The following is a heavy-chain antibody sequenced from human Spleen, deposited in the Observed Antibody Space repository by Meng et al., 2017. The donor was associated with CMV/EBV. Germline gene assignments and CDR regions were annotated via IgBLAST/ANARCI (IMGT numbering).Heavy chain of an antibody. CDR1: GYSFTNYW. V-gene: IGHV5-51*01. J-gene: IGHJ4*02. CDR2: IYAGDSDT. Sequence: GESLKIHCKGSGYSFTNYWIAWVRQVSGKGLGWVGMIYAGDSDTRYSPSFQGQVNISVDKSITTAYLQWSSLKASDTAMYYFAGGYYGCWSGPEYWGQGTLVTVSS. CDR3: AGGYYGCWSGPEY. D-gene: IGHD3-3*01.